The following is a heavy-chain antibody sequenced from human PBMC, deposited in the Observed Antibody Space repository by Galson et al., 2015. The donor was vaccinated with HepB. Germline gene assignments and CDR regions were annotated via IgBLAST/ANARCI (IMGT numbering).Heavy chain of an antibody. V-gene: IGHV3-33*01. CDR3: ARDSQPPHGDYYYGMDV. CDR1: GFTFSSYG. CDR2: IWYDGSNK. J-gene: IGHJ6*02. Sequence: SLRLSCAASGFTFSSYGMHWVRQAPGKGLEWVAVIWYDGSNKYYADSVKGRFTISRDNSKNTLYLQMNSLRAEDTAVYYCARDSQPPHGDYYYGMDVWGQGTTVTVSS. D-gene: IGHD4-17*01.